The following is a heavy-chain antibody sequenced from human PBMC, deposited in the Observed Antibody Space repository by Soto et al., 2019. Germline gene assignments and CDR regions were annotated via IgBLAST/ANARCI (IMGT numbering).Heavy chain of an antibody. V-gene: IGHV3-66*01. J-gene: IGHJ6*03. CDR1: GFTVSNNY. Sequence: VQLVESGGGLVQPGGSLRLSCAASGFTVSNNYMVWVRQAPGKGLEWVSIFYSGGDTFYADSVKGRYSLSRDYLKNSLYHQMNSLRAEDTAVYHCVRDSRYYDPRSCDYYYYMDVWRKGTTVTVSS. CDR3: VRDSRYYDPRSCDYYYYMDV. CDR2: FYSGGDT. D-gene: IGHD3-3*01.